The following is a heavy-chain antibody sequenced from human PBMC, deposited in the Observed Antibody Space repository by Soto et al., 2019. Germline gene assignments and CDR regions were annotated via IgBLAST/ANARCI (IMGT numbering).Heavy chain of an antibody. CDR3: ASRDPGTSVDY. CDR1: GGSFTSNNW. D-gene: IGHD1-7*01. J-gene: IGHJ4*02. Sequence: PSETLSLTCAVSGGSFTSNNWWTWVRQPPGQGLEWIGEIYRTGSTNYNPSLKSRVAISLDKSENQFSLKVTSLTAADTAVYYCASRDPGTSVDYWGQGTLVTVSS. CDR2: IYRTGST. V-gene: IGHV4-4*02.